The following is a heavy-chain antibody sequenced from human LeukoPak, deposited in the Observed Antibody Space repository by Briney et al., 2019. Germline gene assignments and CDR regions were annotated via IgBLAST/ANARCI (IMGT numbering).Heavy chain of an antibody. J-gene: IGHJ5*02. V-gene: IGHV4-4*07. CDR1: GGSIISYY. CDR2: IYSSGST. Sequence: KTSETLSLTCTVSGGSIISYYWNWIRQPAGKGLEWIGRIYSSGSTNYNPSLKSRVTMSVDTSNKQFSLKLSSVTAAGTAVYYCARGSGWYGDWFDPWGQGTLVIVSS. CDR3: ARGSGWYGDWFDP. D-gene: IGHD6-19*01.